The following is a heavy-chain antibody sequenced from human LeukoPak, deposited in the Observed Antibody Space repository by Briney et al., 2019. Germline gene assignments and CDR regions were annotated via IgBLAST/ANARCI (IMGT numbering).Heavy chain of an antibody. CDR1: GYTFTSYG. CDR2: ISAYNGNT. J-gene: IGHJ4*02. Sequence: ASVKVSCKASGYTFTSYGISWVRQAPGQGLEWMGWISAYNGNTNYAQKLQGRVTMTTDTSTSTAYMELRSLRSDDTAVYYCARVTTYYDIWFPGEYPFDYWGQGTLVTVSS. D-gene: IGHD3-9*01. CDR3: ARVTTYYDIWFPGEYPFDY. V-gene: IGHV1-18*01.